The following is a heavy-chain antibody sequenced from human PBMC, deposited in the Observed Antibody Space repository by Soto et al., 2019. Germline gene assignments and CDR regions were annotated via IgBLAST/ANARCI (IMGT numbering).Heavy chain of an antibody. J-gene: IGHJ4*02. CDR1: GFTVSINY. CDR2: IYSGGST. V-gene: IGHV3-53*01. D-gene: IGHD3-3*01. CDR3: ARVDYDFWSGYSSYYFDY. Sequence: GGSLRLSCAASGFTVSINYMTWVRQAPGKGLEWVSVIYSGGSTYYADSVKGRFNISRDNSKNTLYLQMNSLRAEDTAVYYCARVDYDFWSGYSSYYFDYWGQGTLVTVSP.